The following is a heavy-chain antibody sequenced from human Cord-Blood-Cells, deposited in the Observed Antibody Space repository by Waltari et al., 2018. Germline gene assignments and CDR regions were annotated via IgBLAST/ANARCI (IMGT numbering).Heavy chain of an antibody. V-gene: IGHV5-51*01. CDR3: ARAHNYYDSSGYSWDAFDI. Sequence: EVQLVQSGAEVKKPGESLKISCKGSGYSFTSYWIGWVRQMSGKGLEWMGISYPGDSDTRYSPSFQGQVTITADKSISTAYLQWSSLKASDTAMYYCARAHNYYDSSGYSWDAFDIWGQGTMVTVSS. J-gene: IGHJ3*02. CDR1: GYSFTSYW. D-gene: IGHD3-22*01. CDR2: SYPGDSDT.